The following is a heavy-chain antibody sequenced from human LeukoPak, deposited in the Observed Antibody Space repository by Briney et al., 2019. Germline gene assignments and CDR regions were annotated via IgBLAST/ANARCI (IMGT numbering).Heavy chain of an antibody. CDR1: GFTFSSYA. D-gene: IGHD2-2*01. CDR2: ISYDGSNK. V-gene: IGHV3-30*04. CDR3: ARLLRVPAAIPFVPSHPLDY. Sequence: GGSLRLSCAASGFTFSSYAMHWVRQAPGKGLEWVAVISYDGSNKYYADSVKGRFTISRDNSKNTLYLQMNSLRAEDTAVYYCARLLRVPAAIPFVPSHPLDYWGQGTLVTVSS. J-gene: IGHJ4*02.